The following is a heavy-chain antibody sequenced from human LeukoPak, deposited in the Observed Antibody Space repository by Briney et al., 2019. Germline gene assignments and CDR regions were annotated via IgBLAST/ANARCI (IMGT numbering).Heavy chain of an antibody. D-gene: IGHD4-17*01. CDR2: IYYSGST. CDR3: ASYGGSTGDAFDI. Sequence: SETLSLTCTVSGGSISSYYWSWIRQSPGKGLEYIGYIYYSGSTNYNPSLKSRVTISVDTSKNQVSLKLSSVTAADTAVYYCASYGGSTGDAFDIWGQGTMVTVSS. V-gene: IGHV4-59*08. CDR1: GGSISSYY. J-gene: IGHJ3*02.